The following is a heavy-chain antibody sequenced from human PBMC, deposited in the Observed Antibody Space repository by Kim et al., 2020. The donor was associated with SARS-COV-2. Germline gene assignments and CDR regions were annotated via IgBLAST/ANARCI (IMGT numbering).Heavy chain of an antibody. J-gene: IGHJ4*02. D-gene: IGHD1-26*01. Sequence: RKFQVRVTITRDTSASTAYMELSSLRSEDTAVYYCARGGGRWLETYYFDYWGQGTLVTVSS. V-gene: IGHV1-3*01. CDR3: ARGGGRWLETYYFDY.